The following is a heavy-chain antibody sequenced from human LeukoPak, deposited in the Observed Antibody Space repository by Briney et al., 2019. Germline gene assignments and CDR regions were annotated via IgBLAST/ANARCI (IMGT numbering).Heavy chain of an antibody. CDR3: VKSARGQLWLLSDY. J-gene: IGHJ4*02. D-gene: IGHD5-18*01. V-gene: IGHV3-9*01. CDR1: GFTFDDYA. CDR2: ISWNSGSI. Sequence: PGGSLRLSCAASGFTFDDYAMHWVRQAPGKGLEWVPGISWNSGSIGYADSVKGRFTISRDNAKNSLYLQMNSLRAEDTALYYCVKSARGQLWLLSDYWGQGTLVTVSS.